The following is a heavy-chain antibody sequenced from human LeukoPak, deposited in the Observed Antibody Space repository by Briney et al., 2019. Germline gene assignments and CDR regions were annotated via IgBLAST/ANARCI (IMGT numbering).Heavy chain of an antibody. CDR1: GGSFSGYY. J-gene: IGHJ2*01. Sequence: SETLSLTCAVYGGSFSGYYWSWIRQPPGKGLEWIGEINHSGSTNYNPSLKSRVTISVDRSKNQFSLKLSSVTAADTAVYYCAREGVPPEQYFDLWGRGTLVTVSS. D-gene: IGHD3-10*01. CDR3: AREGVPPEQYFDL. V-gene: IGHV4-34*01. CDR2: INHSGST.